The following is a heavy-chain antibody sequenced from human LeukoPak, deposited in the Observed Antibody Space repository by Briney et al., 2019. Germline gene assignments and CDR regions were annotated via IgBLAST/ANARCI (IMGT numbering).Heavy chain of an antibody. CDR1: GSYFSSYT. CDR3: ARESPNYEKSGVYLHD. D-gene: IGHD3-16*01. Sequence: SVKVSCKASGSYFSSYTMTWVRQAPGQGLEWMGGIIPMFATPAYAQKFQGRITITADESTSTVYMEISSLQYEDTAVYYCARESPNYEKSGVYLHDWGQGTLVSVSS. J-gene: IGHJ1*01. CDR2: IIPMFATP. V-gene: IGHV1-69*13.